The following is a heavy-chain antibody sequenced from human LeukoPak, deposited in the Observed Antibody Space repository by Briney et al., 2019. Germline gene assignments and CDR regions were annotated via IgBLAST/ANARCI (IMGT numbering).Heavy chain of an antibody. CDR2: IYYNGNT. CDR3: AKTYRARGYTYGYFDY. Sequence: KPSETLSLTCTVSGVSVSSSDYYWGWIRQPPGKGLEWIGNIYYNGNTYYNPSLMSRVTISVDTSKNQFSLKLSSVTAADTAVYYCAKTYRARGYTYGYFDYWGQGTLVTVSS. J-gene: IGHJ4*02. V-gene: IGHV4-39*01. D-gene: IGHD5-18*01. CDR1: GVSVSSSDYY.